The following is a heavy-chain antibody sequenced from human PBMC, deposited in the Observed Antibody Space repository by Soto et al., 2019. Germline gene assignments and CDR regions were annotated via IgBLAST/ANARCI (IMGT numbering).Heavy chain of an antibody. CDR3: ASEHYYDSSGYSENYGMDV. J-gene: IGHJ6*02. Sequence: PGGSLRLSCAASGFTFSSYAMHWVRQAPGKGLEWVAVISYDGSNKYYADSVKGRFTISRDNSKNTLYLQMNSLRAEDTAVYYCASEHYYDSSGYSENYGMDVWGQGTTVTVSS. CDR1: GFTFSSYA. V-gene: IGHV3-30-3*01. CDR2: ISYDGSNK. D-gene: IGHD3-22*01.